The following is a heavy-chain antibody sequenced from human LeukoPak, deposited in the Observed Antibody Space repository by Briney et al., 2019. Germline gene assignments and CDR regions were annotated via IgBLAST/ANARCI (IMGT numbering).Heavy chain of an antibody. CDR2: ISYDGSNK. Sequence: GGSLRLSCLASGFTFRSFGMHWVRQAPGTGLEWVALISYDGSNKNYADSVKGRFTISRDNSKNILYLQMNSLRVEDTAVCFCARGYGGNSAALDIWGQGTMVTVSS. CDR3: ARGYGGNSAALDI. J-gene: IGHJ3*02. CDR1: GFTFRSFG. D-gene: IGHD4-23*01. V-gene: IGHV3-30*03.